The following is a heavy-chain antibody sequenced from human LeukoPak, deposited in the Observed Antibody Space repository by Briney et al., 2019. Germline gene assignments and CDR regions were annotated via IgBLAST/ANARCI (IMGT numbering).Heavy chain of an antibody. J-gene: IGHJ4*02. CDR3: AREDITGTASYFDY. D-gene: IGHD1-7*01. CDR1: GGSISSGGYY. V-gene: IGHV4-31*03. CDR2: IYYSGST. Sequence: PSQTLPLTCTVSGGSISSGGYYWSWIRQHPGKGLEWIGYIYYSGSTNYIPSLRSRLTISVDTSKNQFSLKLSSVTAADTAVYYCAREDITGTASYFDYWGQGTLVTVSS.